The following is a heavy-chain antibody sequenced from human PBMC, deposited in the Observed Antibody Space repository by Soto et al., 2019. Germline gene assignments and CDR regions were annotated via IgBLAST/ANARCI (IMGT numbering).Heavy chain of an antibody. CDR1: VYTFTSYA. J-gene: IGHJ4*02. Sequence: GASVKVSCKASVYTFTSYAMHWVRQAPGQRLEWMGWINAGNGNTKYSQKFQGRVTITRDTSASTAYMELSSLRSEDTAVYYCARLYCSGGSCYGPPYFDYWGQGTLVTVSS. CDR2: INAGNGNT. CDR3: ARLYCSGGSCYGPPYFDY. V-gene: IGHV1-3*01. D-gene: IGHD2-15*01.